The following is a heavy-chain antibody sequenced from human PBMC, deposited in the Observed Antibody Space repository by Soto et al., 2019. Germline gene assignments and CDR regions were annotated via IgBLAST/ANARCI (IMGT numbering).Heavy chain of an antibody. D-gene: IGHD3-9*01. CDR3: ARRTGDYGPYGMDV. J-gene: IGHJ6*02. Sequence: KPSETLSLTCTVSGGSISSGDYYWSWIRQPPGKGLEWIGWIDHSGSTYYNPSLKSRVSMSIDTSKNQFSLYLSSVTAADTAVYYCARRTGDYGPYGMDVWGQGTTVTVSS. CDR1: GGSISSGDYY. V-gene: IGHV4-30-4*01. CDR2: IDHSGST.